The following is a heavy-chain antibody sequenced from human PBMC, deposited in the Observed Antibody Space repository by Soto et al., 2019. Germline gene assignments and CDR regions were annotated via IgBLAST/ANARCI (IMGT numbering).Heavy chain of an antibody. CDR2: IYYSGST. D-gene: IGHD5-18*01. CDR3: ARQPPPTMGQLWPHYYYGMDV. CDR1: GGSISSSSYY. Sequence: QLQLQESGPGLVKPSETLSLTCTVSGGSISSSSYYWGWIRQPPGKGLEWIGSIYYSGSTFYNPSLQRRVTISVDTSKNQFSLKLSSVTAADTAVYYCARQPPPTMGQLWPHYYYGMDVWSQGTTVTVSS. V-gene: IGHV4-39*01. J-gene: IGHJ6*02.